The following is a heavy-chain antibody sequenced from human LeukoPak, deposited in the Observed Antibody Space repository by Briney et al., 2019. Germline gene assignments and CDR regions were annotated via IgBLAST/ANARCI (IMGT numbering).Heavy chain of an antibody. V-gene: IGHV5-51*01. Sequence: GESLKISCWGSGYSFTSYWIGWVRQMPGKGLEWMGTIYPGDSDTRYSPSFQGQVTISADKFRHTAYLQWSGLRASDTAMYYCARLLGGTYYYFDFWGQGTLVTVSS. CDR3: ARLLGGTYYYFDF. CDR2: IYPGDSDT. J-gene: IGHJ4*02. D-gene: IGHD1-7*01. CDR1: GYSFTSYW.